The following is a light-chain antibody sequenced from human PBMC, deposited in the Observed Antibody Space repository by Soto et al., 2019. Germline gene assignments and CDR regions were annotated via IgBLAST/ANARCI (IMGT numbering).Light chain of an antibody. CDR1: QSVSSN. V-gene: IGKV3D-15*01. CDR2: GAS. J-gene: IGKJ1*01. CDR3: HQYNNWPLWT. Sequence: EIVMTQSPATLSVSPGERATLSCRANQSVSSNLAWYQQKPGQPPKLLIYGASTRATGIPARFSGSGSGTDFTLTISSLQSEDFAVYYCHQYNNWPLWTFGQGTKVEIK.